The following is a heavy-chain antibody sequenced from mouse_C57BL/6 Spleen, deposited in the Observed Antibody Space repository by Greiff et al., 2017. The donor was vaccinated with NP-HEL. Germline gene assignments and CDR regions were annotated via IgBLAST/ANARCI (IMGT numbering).Heavy chain of an antibody. D-gene: IGHD1-1*01. Sequence: EVKLQESGPGLVKPSQSLSLTCSVTGYSITSGYYWNWIRQFPGNKLEWMGYISYDGSNNYNPSLKNRISITRDTSKNQFFLKLNSVTTEDTATYYCARGDYYGSSWFADWGQGTLVTVSA. V-gene: IGHV3-6*01. CDR3: ARGDYYGSSWFAD. J-gene: IGHJ3*01. CDR1: GYSITSGYY. CDR2: ISYDGSN.